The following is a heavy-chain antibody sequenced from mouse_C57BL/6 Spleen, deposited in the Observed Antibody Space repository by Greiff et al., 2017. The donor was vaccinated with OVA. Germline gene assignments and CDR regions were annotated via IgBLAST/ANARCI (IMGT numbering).Heavy chain of an antibody. J-gene: IGHJ2*01. D-gene: IGHD1-1*01. V-gene: IGHV1-62-2*01. CDR1: GYTFTEYT. Sequence: QVQLKESGAELVKPGASVKLSCKASGYTFTEYTIHWVKQRSGQGLEWIGWFYPGSGSIKYNEKFKDKATLTADKSSSTVYMELSRLTSEDSAVYFCARHEGYYGSHYYFDYWGQGTTLTVSS. CDR3: ARHEGYYGSHYYFDY. CDR2: FYPGSGSI.